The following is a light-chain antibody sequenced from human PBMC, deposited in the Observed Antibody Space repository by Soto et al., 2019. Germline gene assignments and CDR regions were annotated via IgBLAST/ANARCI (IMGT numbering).Light chain of an antibody. V-gene: IGLV2-14*03. Sequence: QSALTQPAYVSGSPGQSITMSCTGTSRDVGAYDYVSWYLQYPDKAPQLLIYYVDHRPSGVSSRFSGSKSGNTASLTISGLQAEDEGDYYCCSYADGSIYFFGTGTKVTVL. J-gene: IGLJ1*01. CDR3: CSYADGSIYF. CDR2: YVD. CDR1: SRDVGAYDY.